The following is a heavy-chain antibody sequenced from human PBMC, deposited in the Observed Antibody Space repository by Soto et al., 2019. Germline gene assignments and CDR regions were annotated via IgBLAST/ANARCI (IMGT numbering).Heavy chain of an antibody. CDR2: IYPSGGST. CDR1: GYTFTNYY. D-gene: IGHD4-17*01. CDR3: ATAARYGDYSYFDY. V-gene: IGHV1-46*01. J-gene: IGHJ4*02. Sequence: ASVKVSCKASGYTFTNYYMHWVRQAPGQGLEWMGIIYPSGGSTRNAQKFQGRVTITADESTSTAYMELSSLRSEDTAVYYCATAARYGDYSYFDYWGQGTLVTVSS.